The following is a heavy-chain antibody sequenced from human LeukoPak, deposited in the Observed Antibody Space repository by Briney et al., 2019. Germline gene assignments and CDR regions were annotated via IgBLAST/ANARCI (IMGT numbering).Heavy chain of an antibody. Sequence: ASVKVSCKASGYTFTSYYMHWVRQAPGQGLEWMGWINPNSGGTNYAQKFQGWVTMTRDTSISTAYMELSRLRSDDTAVYYCARRELIGYPYGMDVWGQGTTVTVSS. CDR1: GYTFTSYY. CDR2: INPNSGGT. CDR3: ARRELIGYPYGMDV. D-gene: IGHD1-26*01. V-gene: IGHV1-2*04. J-gene: IGHJ6*02.